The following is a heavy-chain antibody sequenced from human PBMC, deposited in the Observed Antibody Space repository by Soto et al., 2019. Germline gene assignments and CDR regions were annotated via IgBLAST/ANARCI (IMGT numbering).Heavy chain of an antibody. CDR1: GFTFSSYG. CDR2: IWYDGSNK. J-gene: IGHJ6*02. V-gene: IGHV3-33*01. CDR3: ARDRPNYYGMDV. Sequence: QVQLVESGGGVVQPGRSLRLSCAASGFTFSSYGMHWVRQAPGKGLEWVAVIWYDGSNKYYADSVKGRFTISRDNSKNTLYLQMNSLRAEDTAVYYCARDRPNYYGMDVWGQGTTVTVSS.